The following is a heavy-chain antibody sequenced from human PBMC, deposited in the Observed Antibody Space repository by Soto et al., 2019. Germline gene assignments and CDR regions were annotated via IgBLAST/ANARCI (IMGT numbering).Heavy chain of an antibody. Sequence: SETLSLTCAVYGGSFSGYYWSWIRQPPGKGLEWIGEIDHSGSTNYNPSLKSRVTISVDTSKNQFSLKLSSVTAADTAVYYCARATGGYYYYYYYGMDVWGQGTTVTVSS. D-gene: IGHD3-22*01. CDR3: ARATGGYYYYYYYGMDV. J-gene: IGHJ6*02. V-gene: IGHV4-34*01. CDR2: IDHSGST. CDR1: GGSFSGYY.